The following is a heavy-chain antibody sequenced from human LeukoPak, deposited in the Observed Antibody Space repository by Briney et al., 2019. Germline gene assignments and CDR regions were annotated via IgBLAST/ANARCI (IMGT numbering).Heavy chain of an antibody. Sequence: GGPLRLSCAASGFTFSSYWIHWVRQAPGKGLVWVSRINSDGSSTSYADSVKGRFTISRDNAKNTLYLQMNSLRAEDTAVYYCARGIAAAGPVDYWGQGTLVTVSS. CDR2: INSDGSST. D-gene: IGHD6-13*01. CDR1: GFTFSSYW. J-gene: IGHJ4*02. CDR3: ARGIAAAGPVDY. V-gene: IGHV3-74*01.